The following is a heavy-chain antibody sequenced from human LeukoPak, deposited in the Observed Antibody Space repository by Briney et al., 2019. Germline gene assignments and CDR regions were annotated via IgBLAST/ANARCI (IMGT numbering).Heavy chain of an antibody. Sequence: SETLSLTCAVYGGSFSGYYWSWIRQPPGKGLEWIGEINHSGSTNYNPSLKSRVTISIDTSKNQFSLKVNSVTAADTAVYYCASPVGTTGSDTFDIWGQGTMVTVSS. D-gene: IGHD1-26*01. V-gene: IGHV4-34*01. J-gene: IGHJ3*02. CDR2: INHSGST. CDR3: ASPVGTTGSDTFDI. CDR1: GGSFSGYY.